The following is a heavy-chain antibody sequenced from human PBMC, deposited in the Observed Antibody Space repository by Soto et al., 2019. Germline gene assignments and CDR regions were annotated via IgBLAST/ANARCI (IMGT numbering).Heavy chain of an antibody. CDR2: INHSGST. CDR3: ARGREDTAMADYYYYGMDV. J-gene: IGHJ6*02. CDR1: GGSFSGYY. V-gene: IGHV4-34*01. D-gene: IGHD5-18*01. Sequence: SETLSLTCAVYGGSFSGYYWSWIRQPPGKGLEWIGEINHSGSTNYNPSLKSRVTISVDTSKNQFSLKLSSVTAADTAVYYCARGREDTAMADYYYYGMDVWGQGTTVTVSS.